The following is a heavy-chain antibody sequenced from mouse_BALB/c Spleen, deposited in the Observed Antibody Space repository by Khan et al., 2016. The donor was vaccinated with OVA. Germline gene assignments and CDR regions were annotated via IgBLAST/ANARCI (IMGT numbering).Heavy chain of an antibody. Sequence: EVQLQESGPGLVKPSQSLSLTCTVTGYSITSNYAWNWIRQFPGNKLEWMGYISYSGSTSYNPLLKSRISITQDNSKNQFFLQLSSVTTEDTATYYCARGNYYGYAMDYWGQGTSVTVSS. V-gene: IGHV3-2*02. J-gene: IGHJ4*01. CDR1: GYSITSNYA. CDR3: ARGNYYGYAMDY. CDR2: ISYSGST. D-gene: IGHD1-1*01.